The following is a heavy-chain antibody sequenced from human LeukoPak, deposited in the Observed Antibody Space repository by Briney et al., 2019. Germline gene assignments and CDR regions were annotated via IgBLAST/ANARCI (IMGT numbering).Heavy chain of an antibody. Sequence: GGSLRLSCAASGFTFTSYWMSWVRQAPGKGLEWVSAISGSGDSTYYADSVKGRFTISRDNSKNTLYLQMNSLRAEDTAVYHCAKSRSGWYLFDYWGQGTLVTVSS. V-gene: IGHV3-23*01. CDR1: GFTFTSYW. J-gene: IGHJ4*02. D-gene: IGHD6-19*01. CDR2: ISGSGDST. CDR3: AKSRSGWYLFDY.